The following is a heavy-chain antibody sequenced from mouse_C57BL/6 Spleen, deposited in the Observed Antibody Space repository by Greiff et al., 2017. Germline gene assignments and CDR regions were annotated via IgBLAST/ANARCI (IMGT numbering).Heavy chain of an antibody. Sequence: QVQLQQSGAELVRPGSSVKLSCKASGYTFTSYWMHWVKQRPIQGLEWIGNIDPSDSETHYNQKFKDKATLTVDKSSSTAYMQLSSLTSEDSAVYYCARRDGNYGYWYFDVWGTGTTVTVSS. V-gene: IGHV1-52*01. CDR1: GYTFTSYW. CDR2: IDPSDSET. CDR3: ARRDGNYGYWYFDV. J-gene: IGHJ1*03. D-gene: IGHD2-1*01.